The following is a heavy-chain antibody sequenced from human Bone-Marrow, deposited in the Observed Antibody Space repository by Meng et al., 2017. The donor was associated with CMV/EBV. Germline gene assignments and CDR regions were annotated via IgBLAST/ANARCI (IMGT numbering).Heavy chain of an antibody. J-gene: IGHJ6*02. CDR1: GFTFDDYA. D-gene: IGHD1-26*01. CDR3: AKATAGSSAYYYYAMDV. Sequence: SLKISCAAPGFTFDDYAMHWVRQAPGKGLEWVSGISWNSGSTGYADSVKGRFTISRDNAKNSLYLQMNSLRPEDTALYYCAKATAGSSAYYYYAMDVWGQGTTVTVSS. V-gene: IGHV3-9*01. CDR2: ISWNSGST.